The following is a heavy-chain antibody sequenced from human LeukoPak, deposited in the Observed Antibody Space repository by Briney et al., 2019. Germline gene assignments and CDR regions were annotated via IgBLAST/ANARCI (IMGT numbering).Heavy chain of an antibody. D-gene: IGHD4-11*01. J-gene: IGHJ3*02. V-gene: IGHV1-69*04. CDR3: ARDQPYTDAFDI. Sequence: SVKVSCKASGGTFSSYAISWVRQAPGQGLEWMGRIIPILGIANYAQKFQGRVTITADKSTSTAYMELSSLRSEDTAVYYCARDQPYTDAFDIWGQGTMVTVSS. CDR2: IIPILGIA. CDR1: GGTFSSYA.